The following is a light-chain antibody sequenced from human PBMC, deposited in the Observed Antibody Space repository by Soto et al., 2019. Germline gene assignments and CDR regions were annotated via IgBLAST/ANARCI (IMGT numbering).Light chain of an antibody. CDR1: ASDVGGYDY. CDR2: EVT. CDR3: ASYTTINHVV. J-gene: IGLJ2*01. V-gene: IGLV2-14*01. Sequence: QSALTQPASVSGSPGQPITISCTGTASDVGGYDYVSWYQQHPGKAPKLMIYEVTNRPSGISNRFSGSKSGNTASLTISGLQTEDEADYYCASYTTINHVVFGGGTKLTVL.